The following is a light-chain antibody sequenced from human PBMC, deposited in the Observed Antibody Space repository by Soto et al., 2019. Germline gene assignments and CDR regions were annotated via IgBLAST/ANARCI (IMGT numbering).Light chain of an antibody. CDR2: LGS. Sequence: DIVMTQSPLSLPVTPGEPASISCRSSQSLLHSNGYNYLEWYLQKPGQSPQLLIYLGSNRASGVPDRLRGSASGTDFTLKISRGEAEDVGVYYGMQAVHTPGFGGGTKGESK. J-gene: IGKJ4*02. CDR3: MQAVHTPG. CDR1: QSLLHSNGYNY. V-gene: IGKV2-28*01.